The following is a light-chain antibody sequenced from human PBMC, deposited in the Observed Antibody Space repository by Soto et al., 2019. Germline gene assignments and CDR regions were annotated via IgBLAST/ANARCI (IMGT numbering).Light chain of an antibody. V-gene: IGKV3-20*01. CDR1: QTVSSNY. Sequence: EIILTQSPDTLSFSPGERSTLSCIASQTVSSNYLAWCQQRPGQAPRLLIYGASTRAAGIPDRFSGSGSGTDFTLTITRLEPEDSAVYFCQQYTGPPTTFGQGTRLEIK. J-gene: IGKJ5*01. CDR3: QQYTGPPTT. CDR2: GAS.